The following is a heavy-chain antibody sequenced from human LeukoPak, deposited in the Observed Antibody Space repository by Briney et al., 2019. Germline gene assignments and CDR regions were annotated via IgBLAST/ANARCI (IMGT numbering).Heavy chain of an antibody. J-gene: IGHJ5*02. CDR1: GFTFSSYS. Sequence: GGSLRLSCAASGFTFSSYSMNWVRQAPGKGLEWVSSISSSSSYIYYADSVKGRFTISRDNAKNSLYLQMNSLRAEDTAVYYCARDTYCGGDCPRWFDPWGQGTLVTVSS. V-gene: IGHV3-21*01. CDR2: ISSSSSYI. CDR3: ARDTYCGGDCPRWFDP. D-gene: IGHD2-21*02.